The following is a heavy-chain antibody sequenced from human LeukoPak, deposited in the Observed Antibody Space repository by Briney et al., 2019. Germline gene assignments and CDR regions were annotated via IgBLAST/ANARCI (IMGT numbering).Heavy chain of an antibody. CDR3: ARDLFFGERNDYGDYFDY. V-gene: IGHV4-39*07. CDR1: GGSISSSSYY. D-gene: IGHD4-17*01. J-gene: IGHJ4*02. Sequence: PSETLSLTCTVSGGSISSSSYYWGWIRQPPGKGLEWIGSIYYSGSTYYNPSLKSRVTISVDTSKNQFSLKPSSVTAADTAVYYCARDLFFGERNDYGDYFDYWGQGTLVTVSS. CDR2: IYYSGST.